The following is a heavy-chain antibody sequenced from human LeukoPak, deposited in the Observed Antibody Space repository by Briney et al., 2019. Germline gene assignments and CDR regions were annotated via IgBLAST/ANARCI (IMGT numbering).Heavy chain of an antibody. CDR1: GGSFNAYY. V-gene: IGHV4-34*01. CDR2: INHNGNT. CDR3: ASHYFDY. J-gene: IGHJ4*02. Sequence: PSETLSLTRAVYGGSFNAYYWSWIRQPPGKGLEWIGEINHNGNTNYNPSLTSRVTISVDTSKNQFSLRLSSVTAADTAVYYCASHYFDYWGQGTLVTVSS.